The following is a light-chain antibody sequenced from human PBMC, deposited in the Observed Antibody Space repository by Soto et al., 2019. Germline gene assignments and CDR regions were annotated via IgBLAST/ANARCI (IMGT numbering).Light chain of an antibody. J-gene: IGLJ1*01. CDR3: CSYAGGSCYV. CDR2: EVS. V-gene: IGLV2-23*02. CDR1: SSDVGSYNL. Sequence: QSALTQPASVSGTPGQSITISCSGTSSDVGSYNLVSWYQQYPGKAPKLMIYEVSKQPSGVSYRFSGSKSDNTASLTISGLQAEDEADYYCCSYAGGSCYVFGTGTKVTVL.